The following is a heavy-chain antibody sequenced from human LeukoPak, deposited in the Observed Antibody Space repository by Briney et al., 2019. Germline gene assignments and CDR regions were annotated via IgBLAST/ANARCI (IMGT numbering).Heavy chain of an antibody. Sequence: GGSLRLSCAASGFTFSSYAMSWVRQAPGKGLEWVSAISGSGGSTYYADSVKGRFTISRDNSKNTLYLHMNSLRAEDTAVYYCAKGGYSGYDSTWYFDYWGQGTLVTVSS. V-gene: IGHV3-23*01. J-gene: IGHJ4*02. CDR3: AKGGYSGYDSTWYFDY. D-gene: IGHD5-12*01. CDR2: ISGSGGST. CDR1: GFTFSSYA.